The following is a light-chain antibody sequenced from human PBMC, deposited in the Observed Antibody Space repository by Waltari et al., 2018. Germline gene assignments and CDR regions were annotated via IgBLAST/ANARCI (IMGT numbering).Light chain of an antibody. J-gene: IGKJ4*01. CDR3: QQSNTWPLT. CDR2: GAS. CDR1: PSVSSY. V-gene: IGKV3-15*01. Sequence: EIVMTQSPASLSASPGEGATLSCRASPSVSSYLAWYQQKPGQAPRLLIYGASTRATGIPARFSGSGSGTEFTLTISSLQSEDFAVYYCQQSNTWPLTFGGGTRVEIK.